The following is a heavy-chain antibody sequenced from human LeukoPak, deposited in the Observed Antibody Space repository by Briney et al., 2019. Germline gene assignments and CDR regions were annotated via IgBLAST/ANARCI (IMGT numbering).Heavy chain of an antibody. CDR2: ISSSSTI. CDR1: GFTFSDYY. V-gene: IGHV3-69-1*01. CDR3: ARRIRGATYYYDSSGYYLDY. J-gene: IGHJ4*02. Sequence: GGSLRLSCAASGFTFSDYYMSWIRQAPGKGLEWVSYISSSSTIYYADSVKGRFTISRDNAKNSLYLQMNSLRAEDTAVYYCARRIRGATYYYDSSGYYLDYWGQGTLVTVSS. D-gene: IGHD3-22*01.